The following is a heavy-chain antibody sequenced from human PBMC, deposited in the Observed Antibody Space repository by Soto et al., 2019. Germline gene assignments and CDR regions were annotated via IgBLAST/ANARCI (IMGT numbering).Heavy chain of an antibody. D-gene: IGHD3-3*01. J-gene: IGHJ6*03. V-gene: IGHV1-69*13. CDR3: ARAGMVAIFGVVKYYYYMDV. CDR2: IIPIFGTA. CDR1: GGTFSSYA. Sequence: SVKVSCKASGGTFSSYAISWVRQAPGQGLEWMGGIIPIFGTANYAQKFQGRVTITADESTSTAYMELSSLRSEDTAVYYCARAGMVAIFGVVKYYYYMDVWGKGTTVTVSS.